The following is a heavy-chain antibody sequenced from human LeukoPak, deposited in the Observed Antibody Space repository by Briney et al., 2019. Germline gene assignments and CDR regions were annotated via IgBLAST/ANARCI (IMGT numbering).Heavy chain of an antibody. CDR1: GGSISSSSYY. V-gene: IGHV4-39*01. J-gene: IGHJ4*02. CDR2: IYYSGST. Sequence: SETLSLTCTVSGGSISSSSYYWGWIRPPPGKGLEWIGSIYYSGSTYYNPSLKSRVTISVDTSKNQFSLKLSSVTAADTAVYYCARYPRNSSGFDYWGQGILVTVSS. CDR3: ARYPRNSSGFDY. D-gene: IGHD6-19*01.